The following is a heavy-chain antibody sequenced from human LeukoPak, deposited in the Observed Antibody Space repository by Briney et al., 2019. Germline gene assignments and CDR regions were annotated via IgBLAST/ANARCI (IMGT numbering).Heavy chain of an antibody. CDR3: ASGSRDGNYYYYYLDV. D-gene: IGHD2-15*01. V-gene: IGHV1-69*05. CDR2: IIPIFGTA. Sequence: SVKVSCKASGGTFSSYAISWVRQAPGQGLEWMGRIIPIFGTANYAQKSQGRRTITTDESTNPAYMELSSLRSEDTAVYYCASGSRDGNYYYYYLDVWGKGTTVTVSS. J-gene: IGHJ6*03. CDR1: GGTFSSYA.